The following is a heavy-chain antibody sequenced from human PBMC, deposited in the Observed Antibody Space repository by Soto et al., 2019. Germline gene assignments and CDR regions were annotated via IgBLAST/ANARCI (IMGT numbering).Heavy chain of an antibody. CDR3: AREGNYDSSGYYFFQTFNT. CDR2: IHYSGST. Sequence: SETLSLTCSVSGGSISDYYWTWIRQSPGKGLEWIGNIHYSGSTYYNPSLKSRLTISVDTSKNQFSLRLSSVTAADTAVYYCAREGNYDSSGYYFFQTFNTWGRGTLVTVSS. J-gene: IGHJ2*01. V-gene: IGHV4-59*01. D-gene: IGHD3-22*01. CDR1: GGSISDYY.